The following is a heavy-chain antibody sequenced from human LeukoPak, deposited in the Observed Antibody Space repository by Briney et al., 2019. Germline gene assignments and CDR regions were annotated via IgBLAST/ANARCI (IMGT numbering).Heavy chain of an antibody. CDR2: SSSGSTI. D-gene: IGHD4-17*01. CDR1: GFTFSDYY. Sequence: GGSLRLSCPASGFTFSDYYMSISSSGSTIYYADSVKGRFTISRDNAKNSLYLQMNSLRAEDTAVYYCARRGTTKNYYYYYYMDVWGKGTTVTVSS. J-gene: IGHJ6*03. CDR3: ARRGTTKNYYYYYYMDV. V-gene: IGHV3-11*04.